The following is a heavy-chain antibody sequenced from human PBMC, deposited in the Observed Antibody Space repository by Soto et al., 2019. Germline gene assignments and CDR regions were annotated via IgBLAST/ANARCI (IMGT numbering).Heavy chain of an antibody. Sequence: SETLSLTCAVYGGSFSGYYWSWIRQPPGKGLEWIGEINHSGSTNYNPSLKSRVTISVDTSKNQFSLKLSSVTAADTAVYYCARGIEFCSSTSCPGWGQGTLVTVSS. CDR2: INHSGST. D-gene: IGHD2-2*01. CDR1: GGSFSGYY. J-gene: IGHJ4*02. V-gene: IGHV4-34*01. CDR3: ARGIEFCSSTSCPG.